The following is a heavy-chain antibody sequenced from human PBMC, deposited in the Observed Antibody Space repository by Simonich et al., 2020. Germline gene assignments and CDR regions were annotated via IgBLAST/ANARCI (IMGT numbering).Heavy chain of an antibody. CDR3: ARDREVYGSGSYYNY. V-gene: IGHV3-7*01. CDR2: KKQDESDK. CDR1: GFTFSSYW. J-gene: IGHJ4*02. Sequence: EVQLVESGGGLVQPGGSLRLSCAASGFTFSSYWMSWVRQAQGKGLEWVTNKKQDESDKEYVNSVKGRFTISRENAKNSLYLQMNSLRAEDTAVYYCARDREVYGSGSYYNYWGQGTLVTVSS. D-gene: IGHD3-10*01.